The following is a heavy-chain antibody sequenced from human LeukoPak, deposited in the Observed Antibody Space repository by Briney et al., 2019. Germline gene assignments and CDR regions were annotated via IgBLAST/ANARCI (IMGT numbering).Heavy chain of an antibody. CDR3: ARDLAYSRLDY. V-gene: IGHV3-7*01. CDR1: GFTFSSYA. CDR2: INPDGNKK. Sequence: GGSLRLSCAASGFTFSSYAMNWVRQAPGKGLEWVASINPDGNKKYSADSVKGRFTISRDNAENSLYLQMNSLRVEDTAFYYCARDLAYSRLDYWGQGMLVTVSS. J-gene: IGHJ4*02. D-gene: IGHD5-18*01.